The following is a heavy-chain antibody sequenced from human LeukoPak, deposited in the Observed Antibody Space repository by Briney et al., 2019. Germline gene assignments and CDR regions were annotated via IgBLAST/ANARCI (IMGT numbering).Heavy chain of an antibody. V-gene: IGHV3-30*04. CDR1: GFTFTKYA. CDR3: ARVTVRGFDY. Sequence: PGGSLRLSCAASGFTFTKYAMYSVREAPGKGGEWVAVISYYETNKYYEDSVKGRFTISRDSSKNTLYLQMSSLRAEDTALYYCARVTVRGFDYWGQGTLVTVSS. J-gene: IGHJ4*02. CDR2: ISYYETNK. D-gene: IGHD3-10*01.